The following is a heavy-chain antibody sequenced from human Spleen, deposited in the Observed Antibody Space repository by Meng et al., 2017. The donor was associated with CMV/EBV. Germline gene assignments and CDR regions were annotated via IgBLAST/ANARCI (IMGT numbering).Heavy chain of an antibody. CDR1: GFTFSESG. CDR3: VKDNPVCHS. J-gene: IGHJ4*02. Sequence: QGHLVESGGGVVQPGGSLRLSCAASGFTFSESGMHWDRQAPGKGLEWVAFIQYDEGNKFYADSVKGRFTISRDTSKNTLYLQMDSLRLDDTAIYYCVKDNPVCHSWGQGTLVTVSS. CDR2: IQYDEGNK. V-gene: IGHV3-30*02.